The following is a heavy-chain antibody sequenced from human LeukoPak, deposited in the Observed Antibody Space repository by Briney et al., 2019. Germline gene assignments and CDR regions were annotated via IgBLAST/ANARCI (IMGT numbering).Heavy chain of an antibody. V-gene: IGHV3-64*01. Sequence: GGSLRLSCAASGFTFSSYAMHWVRQAPGKGLEYVSAISSNGGSTYYANSVKGRFTISRDNSKNTLYLQMGSLRAEDTAVYYCAREKWEDYDILTGVRWFDPWGQGTLVTVSS. CDR1: GFTFSSYA. CDR3: AREKWEDYDILTGVRWFDP. D-gene: IGHD3-9*01. J-gene: IGHJ5*02. CDR2: ISSNGGST.